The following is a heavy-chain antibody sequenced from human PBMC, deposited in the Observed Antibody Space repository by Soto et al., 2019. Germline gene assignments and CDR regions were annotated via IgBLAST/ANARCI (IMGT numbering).Heavy chain of an antibody. J-gene: IGHJ5*02. V-gene: IGHV4-59*12. CDR1: GGSISSYY. D-gene: IGHD2-21*01. CDR3: ARLRIATNNYKWFDP. Sequence: PSETLSLTCTVSGGSISSYYWSWMRHPPGKGLEWIGYIYYSGSTNYNPSLKSRVTISVDTSKNQFSLKLSSVTAADTAVYYCARLRIATNNYKWFDPWGQGTLVTVSS. CDR2: IYYSGST.